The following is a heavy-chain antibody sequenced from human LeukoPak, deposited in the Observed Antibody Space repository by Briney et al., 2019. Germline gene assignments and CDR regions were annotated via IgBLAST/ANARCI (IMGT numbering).Heavy chain of an antibody. J-gene: IGHJ5*02. CDR3: ARDRYSSGWYNWFDP. CDR2: IIPIFGTA. D-gene: IGHD6-19*01. V-gene: IGHV1-69*06. CDR1: GGTFSSYA. Sequence: ASVKVSCKASGGTFSSYAISWVRQAPGQGLEWMGGIIPIFGTANYAQKFQGRVTITADKSTSTAYMELSSLRSEDTAVYYCARDRYSSGWYNWFDPWGQGTLVTVSS.